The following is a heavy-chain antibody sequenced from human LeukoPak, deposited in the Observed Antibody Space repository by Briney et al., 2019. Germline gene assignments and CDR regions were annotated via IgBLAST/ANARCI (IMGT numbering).Heavy chain of an antibody. Sequence: SETLSLTCAVYGGSFSGYYWSWIRQPPGKGLEWIGYIYYSGSTNYNPSLKSRVTISVDTSKNQFSLKLSSVTAADTAVYYCAREPLRAESRWFDPWGQGSLVTVSS. CDR1: GGSFSGYY. V-gene: IGHV4-59*01. CDR2: IYYSGST. CDR3: AREPLRAESRWFDP. J-gene: IGHJ5*02. D-gene: IGHD1-26*01.